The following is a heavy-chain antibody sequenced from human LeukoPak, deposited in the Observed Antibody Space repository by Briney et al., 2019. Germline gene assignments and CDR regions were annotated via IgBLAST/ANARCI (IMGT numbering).Heavy chain of an antibody. CDR3: ARGSCSSTTCHDFDY. CDR2: INPNSGGT. V-gene: IGHV1-2*02. Sequence: GASVKVSCKASGGTFSSYAISWVRQAPGQGLEWMGWINPNSGGTNYAQKFQGRVTMTRDTSINTAYMDLSRLTSGDRAVYYCARGSCSSTTCHDFDYWGQGTLVTVSS. D-gene: IGHD2-2*01. CDR1: GGTFSSYA. J-gene: IGHJ4*02.